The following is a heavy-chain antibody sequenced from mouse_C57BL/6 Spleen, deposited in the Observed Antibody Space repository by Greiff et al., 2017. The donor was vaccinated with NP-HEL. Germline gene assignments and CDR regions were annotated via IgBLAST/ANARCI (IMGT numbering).Heavy chain of an antibody. V-gene: IGHV3-1*01. CDR1: GYSITSGYD. CDR2: ISYSGST. Sequence: DVKLQESGPGMVKPSQSLSLTCTVTGYSITSGYDWHWIRHFPGNKLEWMGYISYSGSTNYNPSLKSRISITHDTSKNHFFLKLNSVTTEDTATYYCARESLLYYAMDYWGQGTSVTVSS. J-gene: IGHJ4*01. CDR3: ARESLLYYAMDY.